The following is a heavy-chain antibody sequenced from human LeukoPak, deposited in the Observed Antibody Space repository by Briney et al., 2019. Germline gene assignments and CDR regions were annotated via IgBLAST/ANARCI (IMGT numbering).Heavy chain of an antibody. Sequence: SETLSLTCAVYGGSFSGYYWSWIRQPPGKGLEWIGEINHSGSTNYNPSLKSRVTISVDTSKNQFSLKLSSVTAADTAVYHCARGSRSIVVVPAAIRPNFVNRWFDPWGQGTLVTVSS. V-gene: IGHV4-34*01. D-gene: IGHD2-2*01. J-gene: IGHJ5*02. CDR2: INHSGST. CDR1: GGSFSGYY. CDR3: ARGSRSIVVVPAAIRPNFVNRWFDP.